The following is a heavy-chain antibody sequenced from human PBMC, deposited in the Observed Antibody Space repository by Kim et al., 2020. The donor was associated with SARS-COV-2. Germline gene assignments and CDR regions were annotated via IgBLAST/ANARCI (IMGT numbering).Heavy chain of an antibody. CDR2: ISRDGGAI. J-gene: IGHJ4*02. CDR3: VRGQQWLRKN. D-gene: IGHD6-19*01. V-gene: IGHV3-43*02. Sequence: GGSLRLSCAASGFTFDDYAIQWVRQVPGKGLEWVSLISRDGGAIKYADSVKGRFTISRDDSKKSVYLQMNSLRSEDSALYYCVRGQQWLRKNGDQGTQTTVSS. CDR1: GFTFDDYA.